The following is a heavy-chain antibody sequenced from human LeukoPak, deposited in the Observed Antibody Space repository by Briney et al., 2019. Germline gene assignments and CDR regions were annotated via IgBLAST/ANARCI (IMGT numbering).Heavy chain of an antibody. J-gene: IGHJ4*02. Sequence: GGSLRLSCAASGFTFDDYAMHWVRHAPGKGLEWVSGIGWNSGSIGYADSVKGRFTISRDNAKNSLYLQMNSLRAEDTALYYCAKGRDYVDTAPVDYWGQGTLVTVSS. D-gene: IGHD5-18*01. CDR3: AKGRDYVDTAPVDY. CDR2: IGWNSGSI. CDR1: GFTFDDYA. V-gene: IGHV3-9*01.